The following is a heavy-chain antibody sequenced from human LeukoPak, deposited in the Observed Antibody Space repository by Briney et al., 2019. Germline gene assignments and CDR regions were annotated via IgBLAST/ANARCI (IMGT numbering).Heavy chain of an antibody. J-gene: IGHJ4*02. CDR3: ARNSGRYWEVDY. D-gene: IGHD6-19*01. Sequence: SETLSLTCTVSGYSISSGYYWGWIRQPPGKGLEWIGSIYHSGRTFYNPSLKSRVTISVDTSKNQFSLKLTSVTAADTAVYYCARNSGRYWEVDYWGQGTLVTVSS. CDR2: IYHSGRT. CDR1: GYSISSGYY. V-gene: IGHV4-38-2*02.